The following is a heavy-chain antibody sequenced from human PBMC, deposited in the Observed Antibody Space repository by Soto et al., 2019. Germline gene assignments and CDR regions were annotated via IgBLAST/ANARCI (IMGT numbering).Heavy chain of an antibody. CDR1: GGSTSSSRYY. CDR2: IYYSGST. V-gene: IGHV4-39*07. Sequence: SETLSLTCTVSGGSTSSSRYYCGWIRDPPGKGLEWIGSIYYSGSTYYNPSLKSRVTISLDTSKNQFSLKLSSVTAADTAVYYCARDMVRGVIIFDPWGQGTLVTVSS. J-gene: IGHJ5*02. D-gene: IGHD3-10*01. CDR3: ARDMVRGVIIFDP.